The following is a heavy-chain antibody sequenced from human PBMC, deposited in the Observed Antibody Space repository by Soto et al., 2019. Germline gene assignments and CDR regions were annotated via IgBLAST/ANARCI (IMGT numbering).Heavy chain of an antibody. V-gene: IGHV1-2*04. D-gene: IGHD2-2*01. CDR3: AVSFCISPGCYGYQYHVMAV. J-gene: IGHJ6*04. CDR2: INPNSGAT. CDR1: GYTFTDYY. Sequence: ASVKVSCKASGYTFTDYYLYWVRQAPGQGLEWMGWINPNSGATNYAQKFQGWVTMTRDTSISTAYMEVRRLKSDDTAVYYCAVSFCISPGCYGYQYHVMAVWGKGSTAPV.